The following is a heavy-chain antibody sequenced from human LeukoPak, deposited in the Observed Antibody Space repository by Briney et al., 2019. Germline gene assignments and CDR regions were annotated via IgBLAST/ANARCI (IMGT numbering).Heavy chain of an antibody. D-gene: IGHD6-13*01. V-gene: IGHV3-30*18. CDR2: ISYDGSNK. CDR1: GFTFSTYS. J-gene: IGHJ5*02. Sequence: GGSLRLSCAASGFTFSTYSMNWVRQAPGKGLEWVAVISYDGSNKYYADSVKGRFTISRDNSKNTLYLQMDSLRPDDTAVYYCAKAPGPARWQLVPNWFDPWGQGTLVTVSS. CDR3: AKAPGPARWQLVPNWFDP.